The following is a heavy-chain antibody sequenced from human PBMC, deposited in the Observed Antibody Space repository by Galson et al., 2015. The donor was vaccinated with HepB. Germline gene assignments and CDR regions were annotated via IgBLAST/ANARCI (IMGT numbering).Heavy chain of an antibody. J-gene: IGHJ5*02. Sequence: ETLSLTCGVSGGSLSGYYWSWIRQSPGKGLEWIGEIHQRGITNYNPSLKSRVTMSVDTSKDQFFLNLTSVTAADTATYYCAREFPRATWYRWGQGILVIVSS. CDR1: GGSLSGYY. D-gene: IGHD2-21*01. CDR2: IHQRGIT. CDR3: AREFPRATWYR. V-gene: IGHV4-34*01.